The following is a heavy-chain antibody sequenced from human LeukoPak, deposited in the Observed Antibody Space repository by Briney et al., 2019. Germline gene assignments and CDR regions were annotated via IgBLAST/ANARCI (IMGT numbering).Heavy chain of an antibody. D-gene: IGHD3-10*01. Sequence: GGSLRLSCAASGFTFSDYYMSWIRQAPGKGLEWVSYISSSGSTIYYADSVKGRFTISRDNAKNSLYLQLNSLRAEDTAVYYCARDTYGSGSYYNAPLDYWGQGTLVTVSS. CDR2: ISSSGSTI. CDR3: ARDTYGSGSYYNAPLDY. V-gene: IGHV3-11*04. J-gene: IGHJ4*02. CDR1: GFTFSDYY.